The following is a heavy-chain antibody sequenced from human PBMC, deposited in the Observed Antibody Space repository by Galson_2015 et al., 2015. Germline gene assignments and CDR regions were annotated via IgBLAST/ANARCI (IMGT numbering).Heavy chain of an antibody. Sequence: SYYWGWIRPPPGTGLDWIGSISYSGSTYYNPSLKSRLTVSGDTSKNQFSLRLSSVTPEDTAVYYCNGETGSYYYGMDVWGQGIMVTVS. D-gene: IGHD1-1*01. CDR2: ISYSGST. J-gene: IGHJ6*02. V-gene: IGHV4-39*01. CDR3: NGETGSYYYGMDV. CDR1: SYY.